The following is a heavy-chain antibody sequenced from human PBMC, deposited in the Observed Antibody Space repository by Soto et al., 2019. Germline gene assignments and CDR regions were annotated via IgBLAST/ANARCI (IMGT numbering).Heavy chain of an antibody. CDR3: ARAGALLLDY. CDR1: GFTFSSYA. CDR2: ISYDGSNK. J-gene: IGHJ4*02. Sequence: QVQLVESGGGVVQPGRSLRLSCAASGFTFSSYAMHWVRQAPGKGLEWVAVISYDGSNKYYADSVKGRFTISRDISKNTLYLQMNTLSAEDTAVYYSARAGALLLDYWGQGTLVTVSS. V-gene: IGHV3-30-3*01.